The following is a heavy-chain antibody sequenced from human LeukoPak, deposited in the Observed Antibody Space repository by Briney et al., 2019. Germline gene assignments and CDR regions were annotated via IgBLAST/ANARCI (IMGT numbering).Heavy chain of an antibody. CDR3: ARLPTFYFDSSHYHYDF. V-gene: IGHV3-23*01. D-gene: IGHD3-22*01. CDR2: ISGSGPST. CDR1: GFFFQNYA. Sequence: GGSLRLSCAASGFFFQNYAMSWVSQAPGKGLEWTSSISGSGPSTEYADSVKGRFTISRDRAKNTLYLQMSNLRVEDTAVYYCARLPTFYFDSSHYHYDFWGQGTLVTLSS. J-gene: IGHJ4*02.